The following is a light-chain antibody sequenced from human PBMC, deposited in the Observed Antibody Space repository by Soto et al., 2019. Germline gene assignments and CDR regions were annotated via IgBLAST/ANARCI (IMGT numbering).Light chain of an antibody. V-gene: IGLV4-69*01. CDR3: QTWVTGIVV. Sequence: QPVLTQSPSASASLGASVKLTCTLSSGHSSYAIAWHQQQPEKGPRYLMNLNIDGSHSKGDGIPDRFSGSSSGAERYLTISSLQSEDEADYYCQTWVTGIVVVGGGTKLTVL. J-gene: IGLJ2*01. CDR2: LNIDGSH. CDR1: SGHSSYA.